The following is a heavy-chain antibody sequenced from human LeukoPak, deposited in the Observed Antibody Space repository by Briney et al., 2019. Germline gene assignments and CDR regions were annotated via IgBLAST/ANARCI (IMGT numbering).Heavy chain of an antibody. J-gene: IGHJ4*02. Sequence: GASVKVSCKASGYTLTSYDINWVRQAPGHGLEWMGWMNPNSGNTGYAQKFQGRVTITRNTSISTAYMELSSLRSEDTAVYYCARGRGYYDSSGYYHWGQGTLVTVSS. CDR2: MNPNSGNT. CDR3: ARGRGYYDSSGYYH. CDR1: GYTLTSYD. D-gene: IGHD3-22*01. V-gene: IGHV1-8*03.